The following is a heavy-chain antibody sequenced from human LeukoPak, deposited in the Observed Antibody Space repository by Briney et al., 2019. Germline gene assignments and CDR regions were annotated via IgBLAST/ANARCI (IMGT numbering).Heavy chain of an antibody. CDR1: GGSISSYY. CDR3: ARETRLHSGSYSNDAFDI. D-gene: IGHD1-26*01. J-gene: IGHJ3*02. CDR2: ISYSGST. Sequence: SETLSLTCTVSGGSISSYYWSWIRQPPGKGLEWIGYISYSGSTDYNPSVKSRVTISLDTSKNQFSLRLSSVTAADTAVYYCARETRLHSGSYSNDAFDIWGQGTMVTVSS. V-gene: IGHV4-59*01.